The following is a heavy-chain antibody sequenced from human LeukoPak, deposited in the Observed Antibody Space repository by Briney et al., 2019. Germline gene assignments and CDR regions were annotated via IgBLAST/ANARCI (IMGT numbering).Heavy chain of an antibody. CDR2: ISGRGGST. CDR1: GFTFSSYA. D-gene: IGHD5-24*01. CDR3: AKVRDGYNSPFDY. J-gene: IGHJ4*02. V-gene: IGHV3-23*01. Sequence: GGSLRLSCAASGFTFSSYAMNWVRQAPGKGLEWVSAISGRGGSTHHADSVKGRFTISRDNSKNTLYLQMNSLRAEDTAVYYCAKVRDGYNSPFDYWGQGTLVTVSS.